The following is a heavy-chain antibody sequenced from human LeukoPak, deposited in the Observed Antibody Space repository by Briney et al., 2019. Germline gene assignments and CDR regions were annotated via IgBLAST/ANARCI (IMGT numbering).Heavy chain of an antibody. CDR3: ARADYYESGGDAFDI. D-gene: IGHD3-22*01. J-gene: IGHJ3*02. CDR1: GGSISSYY. Sequence: SETLSLTCTVSGGSISSYYWSWIRQPPGKGLEWIGYIYYSGSTNYNPSLKSRVTISVDTSKNQFSLKLSSVTAADTAVYYCARADYYESGGDAFDIWGQGTMVTVSS. CDR2: IYYSGST. V-gene: IGHV4-59*01.